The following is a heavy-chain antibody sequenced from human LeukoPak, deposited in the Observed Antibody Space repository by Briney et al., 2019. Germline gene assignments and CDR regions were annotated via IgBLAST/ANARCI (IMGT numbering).Heavy chain of an antibody. CDR2: IYHSGST. CDR3: ARFGYYDSSGYSFDY. V-gene: IGHV4-30-2*01. J-gene: IGHJ4*02. CDR1: GGSIRSGGYS. Sequence: SETLSLTCAVSGGSIRSGGYSWSWIRQPPGKGLEWIGYIYHSGSTYYNPSLKSRVTISVDRSKSQFSLKLSSVTAADTAVYYCARFGYYDSSGYSFDYWGQGTLVTVSS. D-gene: IGHD3-22*01.